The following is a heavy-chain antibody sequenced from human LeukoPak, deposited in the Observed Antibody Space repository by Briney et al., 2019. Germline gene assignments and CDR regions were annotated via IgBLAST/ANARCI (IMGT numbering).Heavy chain of an antibody. CDR2: ISHDGNNK. D-gene: IGHD3-16*01. V-gene: IGHV3-30*04. CDR1: GFTFSSYS. CDR3: AKDRGGGGY. J-gene: IGHJ4*02. Sequence: PGGSLRLSCAASGFTFSSYSMHWVRQAPGKGLEWVAVISHDGNNKYYADSVKGRFTISRDNSKNTLYLHMNSLRAEDTAVYYCAKDRGGGGYWGQGTLVTVSS.